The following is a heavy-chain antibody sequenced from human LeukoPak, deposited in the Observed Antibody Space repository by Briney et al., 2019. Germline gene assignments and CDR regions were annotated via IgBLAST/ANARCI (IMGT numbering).Heavy chain of an antibody. J-gene: IGHJ5*02. CDR3: ARAPPEYSSSSFVGWFDP. CDR2: IYHSGST. V-gene: IGHV4-59*01. CDR1: GDSISSFY. Sequence: SETLSLTCTVSGDSISSFYWSWIRQPPGKGLEWIGSIYHSGSTYYNPSLKSRVTISVDTSKNQFSLKLSSVTAADTAVYYCARAPPEYSSSSFVGWFDPWGQGTLVTVSS. D-gene: IGHD6-6*01.